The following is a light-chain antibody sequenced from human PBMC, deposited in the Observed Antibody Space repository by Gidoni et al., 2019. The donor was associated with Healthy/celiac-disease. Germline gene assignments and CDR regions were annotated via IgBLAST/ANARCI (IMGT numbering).Light chain of an antibody. CDR1: QSVSSN. CDR2: GAS. V-gene: IGKV3-15*01. Sequence: EIVMTPSPATLSVSPGERATLSCRASQSVSSNLAWYQQKPGQAPRLLIYGASTRATGIPARFSGSGSGTEFTLTISSLQSEDFAVYYCQQYNNWPPLMYTFGQGTKLEIK. CDR3: QQYNNWPPLMYT. J-gene: IGKJ2*01.